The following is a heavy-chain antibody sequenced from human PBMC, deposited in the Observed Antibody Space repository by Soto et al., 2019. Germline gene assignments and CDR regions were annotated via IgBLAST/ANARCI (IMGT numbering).Heavy chain of an antibody. V-gene: IGHV4-4*07. CDR1: GDTITSFS. CDR2: ISATGNT. Sequence: SETLSLTCTVSGDTITSFSWNWIRQSAGKGLEWIGRISATGNTHYNPSLESRVTMSLDTSKNQFSLKLTSVTAADTAVYYCEGESGENWSYEAYWGQGTLVTVSS. CDR3: EGESGENWSYEAY. D-gene: IGHD1-7*01. J-gene: IGHJ4*02.